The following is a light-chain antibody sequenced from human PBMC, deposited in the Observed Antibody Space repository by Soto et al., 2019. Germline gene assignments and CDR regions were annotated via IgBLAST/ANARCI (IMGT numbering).Light chain of an antibody. CDR1: QSVSRSY. J-gene: IGKJ1*01. Sequence: EIVLTQSPATLSLSPGERATLSCRASQSVSRSYLAWYQQKPGQAPRLLIYGASSRATGIPDRFSGSGSGTDFTLTISRLEPEDFAVYYCQQYNNWPQTFGQGTKVEIK. V-gene: IGKV3-20*01. CDR2: GAS. CDR3: QQYNNWPQT.